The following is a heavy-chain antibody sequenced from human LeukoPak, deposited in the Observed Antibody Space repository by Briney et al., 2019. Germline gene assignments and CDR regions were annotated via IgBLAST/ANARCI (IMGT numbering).Heavy chain of an antibody. CDR1: GGSFSGYY. D-gene: IGHD3-22*01. J-gene: IGHJ5*02. Sequence: PSETLSLTCAVYGGSFSGYYWSWIRQPPGKGLEWIGEINHSGSTNYNPSLKRRVTISVHASKNQFSLKLSSVAAADTAVYYCARGLPYYDSTWFDPWGQGTLVTVSS. CDR2: INHSGST. CDR3: ARGLPYYDSTWFDP. V-gene: IGHV4-34*01.